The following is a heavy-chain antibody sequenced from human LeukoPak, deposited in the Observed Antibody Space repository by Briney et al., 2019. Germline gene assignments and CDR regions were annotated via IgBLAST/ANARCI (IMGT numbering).Heavy chain of an antibody. J-gene: IGHJ4*02. CDR3: AVTTVGFALDY. CDR2: ISWNSGSI. D-gene: IGHD4-17*01. V-gene: IGHV3-9*01. Sequence: GGSLRLSRAASGFTFDDYAMHWVRQAPGKGLEWVSGISWNSGSIGYADSVKGRFTISRDNAKNSLYLQMNSLRAEDTAVYYCAVTTVGFALDYWGQGTLVTVSS. CDR1: GFTFDDYA.